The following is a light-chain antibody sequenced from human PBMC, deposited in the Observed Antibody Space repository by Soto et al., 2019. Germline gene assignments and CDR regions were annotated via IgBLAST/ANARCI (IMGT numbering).Light chain of an antibody. Sequence: FLLPLAPSSVSAAVGDRVAITCRASQGISSWLAWYQQKPGKAPKLLIYKASTLKSGVPSRSSGSGSGTEFTLTISSLQPDDFATYYCQHYDSYSEAFGQGTKVDIK. CDR1: QGISSW. J-gene: IGKJ1*01. CDR2: KAS. V-gene: IGKV1-5*03. CDR3: QHYDSYSEA.